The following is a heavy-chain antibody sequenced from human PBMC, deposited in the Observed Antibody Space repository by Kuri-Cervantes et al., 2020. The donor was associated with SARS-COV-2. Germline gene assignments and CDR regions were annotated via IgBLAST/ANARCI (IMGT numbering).Heavy chain of an antibody. CDR2: ISGSGVGT. Sequence: GGSLRLSCAASGFTFSSYAMNWVRQAPGKGLEWVAAISGSGVGTYYADSVKGRFTTSRDNSKNTLYLQMNSLRAEDTAVYYCASELMYYFDYWGQGTLVTVSS. V-gene: IGHV3-23*01. CDR1: GFTFSSYA. J-gene: IGHJ4*02. CDR3: ASELMYYFDY. D-gene: IGHD1-7*01.